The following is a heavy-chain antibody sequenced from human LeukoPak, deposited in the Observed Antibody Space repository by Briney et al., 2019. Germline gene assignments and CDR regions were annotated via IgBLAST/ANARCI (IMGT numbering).Heavy chain of an antibody. CDR1: GFTFDDYA. V-gene: IGHV3-9*01. D-gene: IGHD6-19*01. Sequence: GGSLRLSCEASGFTFDDYAMHWVRQAPGQGLEWVSGISWNSGSIGYADSVKGRFTISRDNAKNSLYLQMNSLRAEDTALYYCAKDLGIAVNYYYYGMDVWGQGTTVTVSS. CDR2: ISWNSGSI. CDR3: AKDLGIAVNYYYYGMDV. J-gene: IGHJ6*02.